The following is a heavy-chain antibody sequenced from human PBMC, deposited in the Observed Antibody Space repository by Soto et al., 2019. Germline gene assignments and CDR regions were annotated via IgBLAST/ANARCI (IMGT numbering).Heavy chain of an antibody. D-gene: IGHD6-13*01. V-gene: IGHV4-39*01. Sequence: SETLSLTCTVSGGSISSSSYYWGWIRQPPGKGLEWIGSIYYSGSTYYNPSLKSRVTISVDTSKNQFSLKLSSVTAADTAVYYCARLSAAGTIQHWGQGTLVTVSS. J-gene: IGHJ1*01. CDR1: GGSISSSSYY. CDR3: ARLSAAGTIQH. CDR2: IYYSGST.